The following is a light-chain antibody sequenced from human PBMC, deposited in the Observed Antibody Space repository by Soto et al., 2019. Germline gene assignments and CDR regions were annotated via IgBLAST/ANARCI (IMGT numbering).Light chain of an antibody. V-gene: IGKV3-11*01. CDR1: DTINIY. CDR2: DAS. CDR3: HQFGYSPRT. Sequence: VVLTQSPATLSLSPGERATLSCRASDTINIYLAWYQQKPGQAPRLLIYDASNRATGIPARFSGSGSGTDFTLAIRRLEPEDFAVYYCHQFGYSPRTFGQGTKVDIK. J-gene: IGKJ1*01.